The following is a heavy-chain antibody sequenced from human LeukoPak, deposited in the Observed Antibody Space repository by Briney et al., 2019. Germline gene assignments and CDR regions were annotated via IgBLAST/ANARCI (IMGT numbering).Heavy chain of an antibody. CDR1: GFTFTSSA. Sequence: TSVKVSCKASGFTFTSSAVQWVRQARGQRLEWIGWIVVGSGNTNYAQKFQERVTITRDMSTSTAYMELSSLRSEDTAVCYCAARYSGYEIDYWGQGTLVTVSS. D-gene: IGHD5-12*01. CDR2: IVVGSGNT. V-gene: IGHV1-58*01. J-gene: IGHJ4*02. CDR3: AARYSGYEIDY.